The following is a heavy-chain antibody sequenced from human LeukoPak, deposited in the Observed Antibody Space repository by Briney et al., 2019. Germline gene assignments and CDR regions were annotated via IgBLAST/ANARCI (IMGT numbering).Heavy chain of an antibody. J-gene: IGHJ6*03. CDR1: GFTFSSYA. D-gene: IGHD3-22*01. Sequence: GGSLRLSCAASGFTFSSYAMSWVRQAPGKGLEWVSAISGSGGSTYYADSVKGRFTISRDNSKNTLYLQMNSLRAEDTAVYYCAKYATPPTYYYDSSGYHYYYMDVWGKGTTVTVSS. V-gene: IGHV3-23*01. CDR3: AKYATPPTYYYDSSGYHYYYMDV. CDR2: ISGSGGST.